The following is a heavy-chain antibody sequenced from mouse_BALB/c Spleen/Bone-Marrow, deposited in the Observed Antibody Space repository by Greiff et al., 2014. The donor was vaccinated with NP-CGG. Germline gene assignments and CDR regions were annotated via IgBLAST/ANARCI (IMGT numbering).Heavy chain of an antibody. J-gene: IGHJ3*01. V-gene: IGHV1S30*01. CDR2: INPYNGGT. CDR3: ARQLYGNYAY. CDR1: GYSFTGYY. Sequence: VQLKESGPELVKPGPSVKISCKASGYSFTGYYMHWVKQSHGKSLEWIGEINPYNGGTSYNQKFKGKATLTVDTSSSTAFMELHSLTSEDSLVYDCARQLYGNYAYWGQGTLVTVSA. D-gene: IGHD2-10*02.